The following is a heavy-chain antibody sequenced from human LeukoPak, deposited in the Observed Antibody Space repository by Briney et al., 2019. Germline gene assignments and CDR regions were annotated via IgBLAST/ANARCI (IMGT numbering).Heavy chain of an antibody. CDR3: ARGTYYYDSSGHYYAVKNRYYFDY. J-gene: IGHJ4*02. CDR1: GGAFSGYY. V-gene: IGHV4-34*01. Sequence: PSETLSLTCAVYGGAFSGYYWSWIRRPPGKGLEWIGEINHSGSTNDNPSLKSRVTISVDTSKNQFSLKLSSVTAADTAVYYCARGTYYYDSSGHYYAVKNRYYFDYWGQGTPVTVSS. CDR2: INHSGST. D-gene: IGHD3-22*01.